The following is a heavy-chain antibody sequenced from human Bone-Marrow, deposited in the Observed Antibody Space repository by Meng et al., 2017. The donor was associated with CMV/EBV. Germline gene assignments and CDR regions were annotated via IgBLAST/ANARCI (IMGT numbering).Heavy chain of an antibody. CDR3: AKDLSESSSWYRDYYYGMDV. CDR1: GFTFSSYG. CDR2: IWYDGSNK. Sequence: GESLKISCAASGFTFSSYGMHWVRQAPGKGLEWVAVIWYDGSNKYYADSVKGRFTISRDNSRNTLYLQMNSLRAEDTAVYYCAKDLSESSSWYRDYYYGMDVWGQGTTVTGSS. V-gene: IGHV3-33*06. J-gene: IGHJ6*02. D-gene: IGHD6-13*01.